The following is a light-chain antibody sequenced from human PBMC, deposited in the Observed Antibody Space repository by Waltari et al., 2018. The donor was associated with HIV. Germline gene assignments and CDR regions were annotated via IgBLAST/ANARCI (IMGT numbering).Light chain of an antibody. CDR2: WAS. V-gene: IGKV4-1*01. CDR3: QKYSSVPVT. J-gene: IGKJ4*01. CDR1: QSLLRSSNNLNY. Sequence: DIVLTPSPDSLAVSLGGKATIKCKSSQSLLRSSNNLNYLACYHKTPNQPTRMLIPWASSRESGVPDRFSGSGSGTDFTLTISNLQAEDVAIYYCQKYSSVPVTFGGGTEVEIK.